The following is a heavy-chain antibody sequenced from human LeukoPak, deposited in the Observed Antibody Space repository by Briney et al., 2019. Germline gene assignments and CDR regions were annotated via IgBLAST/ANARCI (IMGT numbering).Heavy chain of an antibody. CDR2: IRQDGGET. CDR1: GFTFSTYY. CDR3: ARYRHCGGDCYPLDC. V-gene: IGHV3-7*01. Sequence: PGGSLRLSCAASGFTFSTYYMSWVRQAPGKGLEWVAHIRQDGGETSYVDSVKGRFTISRDNAKNSLYLQMNTLRAEDTAMYYCARYRHCGGDCYPLDCWGQGTLVTVSS. J-gene: IGHJ4*02. D-gene: IGHD2-21*02.